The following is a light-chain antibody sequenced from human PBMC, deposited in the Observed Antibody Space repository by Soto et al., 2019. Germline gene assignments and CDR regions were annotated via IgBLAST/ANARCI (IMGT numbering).Light chain of an antibody. CDR3: QQRSNWR. CDR2: DAS. V-gene: IGKV3-11*01. Sequence: EIVLTQSPATLSLSPGEGATLSCRASQSVSSYLAWYQQKPGQAPRLLIYDASNRATGIPARFSGSGSGTDFTLTISSLEPEDFAVYYCQQRSNWRFGQGTRLEI. CDR1: QSVSSY. J-gene: IGKJ5*01.